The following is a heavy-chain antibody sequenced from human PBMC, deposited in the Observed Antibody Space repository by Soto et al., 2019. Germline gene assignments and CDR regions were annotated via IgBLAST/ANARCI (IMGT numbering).Heavy chain of an antibody. D-gene: IGHD3-22*01. Sequence: GGSLRLSCAASGFTFSSYGMHWVRQAPGKGLEWVGRIKSKTDGGTTDYAAPVKGRFTISRDDSKNTLYLQMNSLKTEDTAVYYCTLAPYYYDSSGYPAPDYWGQGTLVTVSS. J-gene: IGHJ4*02. V-gene: IGHV3-15*07. CDR3: TLAPYYYDSSGYPAPDY. CDR1: GFTFSSYG. CDR2: IKSKTDGGTT.